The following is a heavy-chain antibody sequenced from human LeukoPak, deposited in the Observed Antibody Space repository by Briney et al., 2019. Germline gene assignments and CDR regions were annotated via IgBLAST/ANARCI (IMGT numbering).Heavy chain of an antibody. CDR3: AKPKDYYDSSGYYPDFDY. J-gene: IGHJ4*02. CDR1: GFTFSSYS. D-gene: IGHD3-22*01. CDR2: ISSSSSYI. V-gene: IGHV3-21*04. Sequence: PGGSLRLSCAASGFTFSSYSMNWVRQAPGKGLEWVSSISSSSSYIYYADSVKGRFTISRDNSKNTLYLQMNSLRAEDTAVYYCAKPKDYYDSSGYYPDFDYWGQGTLVTVSS.